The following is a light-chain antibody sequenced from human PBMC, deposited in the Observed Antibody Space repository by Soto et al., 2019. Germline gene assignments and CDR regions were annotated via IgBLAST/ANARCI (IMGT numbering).Light chain of an antibody. CDR3: QRYNNWPLT. CDR1: HSVNSH. V-gene: IGKV3-15*01. J-gene: IGKJ4*01. Sequence: MMMTQSPATLSVSPGERVTLSCRTSHSVNSHVAWYQQKPGQAPRLLLYGASTRATGIPVRFSGSGFGTEFTLTIGSLQSEDFAVYYCQRYNNWPLTFGGGTKVDIK. CDR2: GAS.